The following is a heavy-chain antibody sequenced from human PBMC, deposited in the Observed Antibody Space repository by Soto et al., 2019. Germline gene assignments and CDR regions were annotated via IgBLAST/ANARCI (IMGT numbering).Heavy chain of an antibody. J-gene: IGHJ6*02. CDR3: AREPSSPLYYYYYGMDV. CDR1: GGSISSSNW. CDR2: IYHSGST. V-gene: IGHV4-4*02. Sequence: LSLTCAVSGGSISSSNWWSWVRQPPGKGLEWIGEIYHSGSTNYNPSLKSRVTISVDKSKNQFSLKLSSVTAADTAVYYCAREPSSPLYYYYYGMDVWGHGTTVTVSS.